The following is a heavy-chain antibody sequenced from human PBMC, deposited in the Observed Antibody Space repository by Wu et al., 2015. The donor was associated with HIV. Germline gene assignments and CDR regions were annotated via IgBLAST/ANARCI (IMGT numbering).Heavy chain of an antibody. J-gene: IGHJ6*02. D-gene: IGHD5-18*01. V-gene: IGHV1-2*02. CDR3: ARDLDDTAMVTNGMDV. CDR1: GYTFIGYY. Sequence: QVQLVQSGAEVKKPGASVKVSCKASGYTFIGYYMHWVRQAPGQGLEWMGWINPNSGGTNYAQKFQGRITMTRDTSTSTAYMEVSRLRFDDTAVYYCARDLDDTAMVTNGMDVVGPRDHGHRLL. CDR2: INPNSGGT.